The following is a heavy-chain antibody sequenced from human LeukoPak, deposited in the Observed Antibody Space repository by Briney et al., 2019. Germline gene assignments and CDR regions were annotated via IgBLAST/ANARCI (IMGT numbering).Heavy chain of an antibody. V-gene: IGHV1-2*02. J-gene: IGHJ4*02. CDR2: INPNSGGT. CDR3: AREQLWQLGVFDY. CDR1: GYTFTGYY. Sequence: GASVKVSCKASGYTFTGYYMHWVRQAPGQGLEWMGSINPNSGGTNYAQKFQGRVTMTRDTSISTAYMELSRLRSDDTAVYYCAREQLWQLGVFDYWGQGTLVTVSS. D-gene: IGHD5-18*01.